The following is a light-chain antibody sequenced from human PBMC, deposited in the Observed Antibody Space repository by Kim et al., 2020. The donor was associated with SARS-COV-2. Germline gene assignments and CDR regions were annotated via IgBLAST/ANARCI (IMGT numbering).Light chain of an antibody. V-gene: IGLV3-1*01. J-gene: IGLJ2*01. CDR2: QDI. CDR1: KLGDKY. Sequence: SYELTQPPSVSVSPGQTASITCSGDKLGDKYACWYQQKPGQSPVLVIYQDIKRPSGIPERVSGSNSGNTATLTFSGTQAMDESDYYCQAWDSSTENVVFGGGTQLTVL. CDR3: QAWDSSTENVV.